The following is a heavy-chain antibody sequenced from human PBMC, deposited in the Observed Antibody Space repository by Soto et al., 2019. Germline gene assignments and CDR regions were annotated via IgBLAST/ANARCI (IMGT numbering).Heavy chain of an antibody. Sequence: PSETLSLTCAISGDSVSSDIASWSWIRQSPSRGLEWLGRTYYRSRWYNDYAVSVKGRITINPDTSKNQFSLQLNFVTLEDTAVYYCARLYANAWSFDYWGRGTLVTVSS. CDR2: TYYRSRWYN. V-gene: IGHV6-1*01. D-gene: IGHD2-2*01. J-gene: IGHJ4*02. CDR3: ARLYANAWSFDY. CDR1: GDSVSSDIAS.